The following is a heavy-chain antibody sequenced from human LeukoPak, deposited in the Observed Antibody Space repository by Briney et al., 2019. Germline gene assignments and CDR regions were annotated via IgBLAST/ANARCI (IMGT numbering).Heavy chain of an antibody. V-gene: IGHV4-39*01. CDR1: GDSISSSTYY. D-gene: IGHD1-26*01. Sequence: SETLSITCTVSGDSISSSTYYWGWIRQPPGKGLGWIGSIHNAGSTYYNPSLKSRVSISVDTSKAHFSLKLRSATAADTAVYYCARHGGISGVGPTEDYWGQGTLVTVSS. CDR2: IHNAGST. CDR3: ARHGGISGVGPTEDY. J-gene: IGHJ4*02.